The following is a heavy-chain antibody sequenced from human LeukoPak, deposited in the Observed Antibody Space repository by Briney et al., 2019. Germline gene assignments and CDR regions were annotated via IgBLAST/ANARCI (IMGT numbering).Heavy chain of an antibody. V-gene: IGHV1-2*02. D-gene: IGHD3-10*01. Sequence: ASVKVSCKASGFTFTAYYNHWVRQAPGQGLEWMGWINPKNGGTTYAQNFQGRVTMTRDTSISTAYMEISSLRSDDTAVYYCARGGSGSYSGWFDPWGQGTLVTVSS. CDR2: INPKNGGT. CDR1: GFTFTAYY. J-gene: IGHJ5*02. CDR3: ARGGSGSYSGWFDP.